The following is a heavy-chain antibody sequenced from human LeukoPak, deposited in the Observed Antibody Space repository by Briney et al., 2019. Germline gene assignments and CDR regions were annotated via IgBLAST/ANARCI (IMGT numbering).Heavy chain of an antibody. CDR1: GFTFSSYA. J-gene: IGHJ4*02. CDR2: MSSCRRYI. V-gene: IGHV3-21*01. D-gene: IGHD3-3*01. CDR3: TRDRPAGASRVFVVQ. Sequence: GRSLRLSCAASGFTFSSYAMTWVRQAPGKGQDWVSSMSSCRRYIYYADSVRGRFTISRDNAKNSLYLLMNSLRAEDTAVYYCTRDRPAGASRVFVVQWGQGTLVTVSS.